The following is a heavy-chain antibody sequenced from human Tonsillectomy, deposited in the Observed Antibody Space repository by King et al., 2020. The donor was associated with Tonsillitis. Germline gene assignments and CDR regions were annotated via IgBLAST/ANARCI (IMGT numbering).Heavy chain of an antibody. Sequence: QLQESGPGLVKPSETLSLTCTVSGGSISSYYWTWIRQPPGKGLEWIGYIYYTGGTNYNPSLERRFTILIDTSKNQFSLNLSSVTAADTAVYYCARGSLRSYYYYYYMDVWGKGTTVTVSS. D-gene: IGHD3-3*01. J-gene: IGHJ6*03. CDR2: IYYTGGT. V-gene: IGHV4-59*01. CDR1: GGSISSYY. CDR3: ARGSLRSYYYYYYMDV.